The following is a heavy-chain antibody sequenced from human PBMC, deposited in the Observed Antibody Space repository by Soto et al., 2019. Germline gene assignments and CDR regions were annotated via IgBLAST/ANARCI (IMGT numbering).Heavy chain of an antibody. D-gene: IGHD3-16*02. CDR2: ISGSSRFI. CDR1: GFALTTYT. Sequence: PGGSLRLSCAASGFALTTYTMNWVRQAPGKGLEWVSSISGSSRFIYYADSVKGRFTISRDNAKNSLFLQVSSLRAEDTAVYYCARDLDGRYPSLFFDMWGQGTMVTVSS. J-gene: IGHJ3*02. CDR3: ARDLDGRYPSLFFDM. V-gene: IGHV3-21*01.